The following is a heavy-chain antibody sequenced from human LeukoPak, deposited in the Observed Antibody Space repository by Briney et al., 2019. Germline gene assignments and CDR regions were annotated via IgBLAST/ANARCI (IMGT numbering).Heavy chain of an antibody. V-gene: IGHV1-69*06. CDR3: ATESYSGSYLYAFDI. CDR1: GYTFTSYG. D-gene: IGHD1-26*01. J-gene: IGHJ3*02. Sequence: SVKVSCKASGYTFTSYGISWVRQAPGQGLEWMGGIIPIFGTANYAQKFQGRVTMTEDTSTDTAYMELSSLRSEDTAVYYCATESYSGSYLYAFDIWGQGTMVTVSS. CDR2: IIPIFGTA.